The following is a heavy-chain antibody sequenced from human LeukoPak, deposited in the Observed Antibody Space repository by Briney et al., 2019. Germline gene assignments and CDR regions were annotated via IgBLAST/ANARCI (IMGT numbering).Heavy chain of an antibody. V-gene: IGHV4-31*03. CDR2: IYYSGST. J-gene: IGHJ6*02. D-gene: IGHD3-16*01. CDR3: ARLSPRGRNRPYGMDV. CDR1: GGSISSGGYY. Sequence: SETLSLTCTVSGGSISSGGYYWSWIRQHPGKGLEWIGYIYYSGSTYYNPSLKSRVTISVDTSKNQFSLKLSSVTAADTAVYYCARLSPRGRNRPYGMDVWGQGTTVTVSS.